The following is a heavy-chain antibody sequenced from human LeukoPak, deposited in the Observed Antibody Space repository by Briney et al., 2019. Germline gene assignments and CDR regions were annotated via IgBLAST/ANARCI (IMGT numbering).Heavy chain of an antibody. CDR2: IYYSGTT. V-gene: IGHV4-34*01. J-gene: IGHJ5*02. D-gene: IGHD5-18*01. CDR1: GVSFSGYY. CDR3: AKGAGGFSYYNWFDP. Sequence: PSETLSLTCAVYGVSFSGYYWSWIRHPPRKGLEWIGSIYYSGTTHYSPSLESRVTISVDTSKNKCSLKLASVTAADTAIYYCAKGAGGFSYYNWFDPWGQGTLVTVSS.